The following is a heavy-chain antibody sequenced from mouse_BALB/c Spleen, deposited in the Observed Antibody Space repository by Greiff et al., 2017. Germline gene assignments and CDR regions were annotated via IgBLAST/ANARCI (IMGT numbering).Heavy chain of an antibody. Sequence: VQLQQSGPELVKPGASVKISCKASGYTFTDYNMHWVKQSHGKSLEWIGYIYPYNGGTGYNQKFKSKATLTVDNSSSTAYMELRSLTSEDSAVYYCARKDYPRYYAMDYWGQGTSVTVSS. J-gene: IGHJ4*01. CDR3: ARKDYPRYYAMDY. V-gene: IGHV1S29*02. D-gene: IGHD2-4*01. CDR2: IYPYNGGT. CDR1: GYTFTDYN.